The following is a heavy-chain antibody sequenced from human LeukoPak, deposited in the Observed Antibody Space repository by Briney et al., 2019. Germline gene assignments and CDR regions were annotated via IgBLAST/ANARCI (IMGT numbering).Heavy chain of an antibody. CDR2: INHSGST. CDR1: GGSFSGYY. Sequence: SETLSLTCAVYGGSFSGYYWSWIRQPPGKGLEWIGEINHSGSTNYNPSLKSRVTISVDTSKNQFSLKLSSVTAADTAVYYCAKEGHDWPQSWSFDYWGQGTLVTVSS. V-gene: IGHV4-34*01. CDR3: AKEGHDWPQSWSFDY. D-gene: IGHD3-3*01. J-gene: IGHJ4*02.